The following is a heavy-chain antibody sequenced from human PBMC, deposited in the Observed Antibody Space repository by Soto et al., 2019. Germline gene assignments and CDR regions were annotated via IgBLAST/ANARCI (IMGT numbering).Heavy chain of an antibody. V-gene: IGHV1-18*04. Sequence: ASVKVSCKASGYTFTSYGISWVRQAPGQGLEWMGWISAYNGNTNYAQKLQGRVTMTTDTSTSTAYMELRSLRSDDTAVYYCATNFGDTAMVNCYIDLWGRGTLVTFSS. CDR3: ATNFGDTAMVNCYIDL. J-gene: IGHJ2*01. CDR2: ISAYNGNT. D-gene: IGHD5-18*01. CDR1: GYTFTSYG.